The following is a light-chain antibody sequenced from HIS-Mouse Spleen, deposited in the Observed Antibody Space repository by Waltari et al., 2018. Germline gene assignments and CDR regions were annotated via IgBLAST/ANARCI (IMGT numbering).Light chain of an antibody. CDR2: DVS. CDR3: SSYTSSSFNVV. V-gene: IGLV2-14*03. J-gene: IGLJ2*01. Sequence: QSALTQPASVSGSPGQSITISCTGTSRDVGGYNYVSWYQPHPGKAPNLMIYDVSNRPSGVSNRFSGSKSGNTASLTISGLQAEDEADYYCSSYTSSSFNVVFGGGTKLTVL. CDR1: SRDVGGYNY.